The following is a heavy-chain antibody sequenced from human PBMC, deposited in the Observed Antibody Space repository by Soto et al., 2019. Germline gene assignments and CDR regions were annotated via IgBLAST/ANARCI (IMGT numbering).Heavy chain of an antibody. CDR1: GGSVSSGSYY. J-gene: IGHJ6*02. CDR2: IYNSGST. CDR3: ARDLWGYCGTDCYPLDV. V-gene: IGHV4-61*01. Sequence: TSETLSLTCTVSGGSVSSGSYYWSWIRQPPGKGLEWIGYIYNSGSTNYNPSFKSRVTISVDTSKNQFFLKLNSVTAADTAVYYCARDLWGYCGTDCYPLDVWGQGTTVTVSS. D-gene: IGHD2-21*02.